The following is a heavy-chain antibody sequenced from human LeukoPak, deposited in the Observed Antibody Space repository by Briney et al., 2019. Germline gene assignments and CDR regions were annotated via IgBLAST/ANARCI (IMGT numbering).Heavy chain of an antibody. J-gene: IGHJ4*02. CDR2: ISWDGGST. V-gene: IGHV3-43*01. CDR1: GFTFDDYT. CDR3: AKGLDLLYYFDY. D-gene: IGHD2-15*01. Sequence: GGSLRLSCAASGFTFDDYTMHWVRQAPGKGLEWVSLISWDGGSTYYADSVKGRFTISRDNSKNSLYLQMNSLRTEDTALYYCAKGLDLLYYFDYWGQGTLVTVSS.